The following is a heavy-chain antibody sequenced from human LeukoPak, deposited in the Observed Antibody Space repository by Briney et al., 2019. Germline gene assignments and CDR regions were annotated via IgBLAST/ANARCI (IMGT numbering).Heavy chain of an antibody. Sequence: ASVKVSCKASGYTFTSYGISWVRQAPGQGLEWMGWISAYNGNTNYAQKLQGRVTMTTDTSTSTAYKELRSLRSDDTAVYYCARYSSSWYSNWFDPWGQGTLVTVSS. D-gene: IGHD6-13*01. CDR2: ISAYNGNT. V-gene: IGHV1-18*01. CDR1: GYTFTSYG. J-gene: IGHJ5*02. CDR3: ARYSSSWYSNWFDP.